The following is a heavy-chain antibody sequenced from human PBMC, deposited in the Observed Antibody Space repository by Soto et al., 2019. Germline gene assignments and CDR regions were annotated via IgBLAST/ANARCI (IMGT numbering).Heavy chain of an antibody. CDR1: GFTFSSYD. D-gene: IGHD2-2*01. CDR3: ARGGSSYCSSTSCYLGNAFDI. V-gene: IGHV3-13*01. CDR2: IGTAGDT. Sequence: GGSLRLSCAASGFTFSSYDMHWVRQATGKGLEWVSAIGTAGDTYYPGSVKGRFTISRENAKNSLYLQMNSLRAGDTAVYYCARGGSSYCSSTSCYLGNAFDIWGQGTMVTVSS. J-gene: IGHJ3*02.